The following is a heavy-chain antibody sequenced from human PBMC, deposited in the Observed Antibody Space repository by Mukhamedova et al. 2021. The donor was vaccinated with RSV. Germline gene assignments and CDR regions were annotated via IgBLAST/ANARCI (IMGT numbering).Heavy chain of an antibody. CDR3: ARNPPFTGAFEY. Sequence: GRVTLTRDTSISTAYLELSSLTSEDTAVYYCARNPPFTGAFEYWGQGTLVTVSS. V-gene: IGHV1-8*01. D-gene: IGHD1-1*01. J-gene: IGHJ4*02.